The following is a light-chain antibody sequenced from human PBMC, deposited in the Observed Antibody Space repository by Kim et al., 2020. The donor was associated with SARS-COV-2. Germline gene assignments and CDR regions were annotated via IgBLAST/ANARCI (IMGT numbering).Light chain of an antibody. CDR3: ATWDDSVTGWV. CDR1: SSNIGCNT. J-gene: IGLJ3*02. CDR2: NNN. Sequence: GQRVIISCSASSSNIGCNTINWYQQLPGTAPKLLIYNNNQRPSGVPDRFSGSKSGTSASLAISGLQSEDEADYYCATWDDSVTGWVFGGGTQLTVL. V-gene: IGLV1-44*01.